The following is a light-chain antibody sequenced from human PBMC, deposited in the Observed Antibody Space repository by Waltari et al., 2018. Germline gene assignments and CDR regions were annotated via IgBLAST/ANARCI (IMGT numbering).Light chain of an antibody. V-gene: IGKV1-12*01. J-gene: IGKJ3*01. Sequence: DIKITQSPSTLSASVGDKDTITCRASQGISSWLAWYQQKPGKAPNLLIYTTSNLQSGVPSRFSGGGSGTDYTLTISSLQPEDFATYYCQQGYNTPFTFGPGTKVDIK. CDR1: QGISSW. CDR2: TTS. CDR3: QQGYNTPFT.